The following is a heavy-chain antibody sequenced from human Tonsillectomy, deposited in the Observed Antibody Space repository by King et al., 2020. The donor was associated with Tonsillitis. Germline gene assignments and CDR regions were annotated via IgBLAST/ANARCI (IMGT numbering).Heavy chain of an antibody. Sequence: QLQESGPGLVKPSETLSLTCTVSGGSISSSSYYWGWIRQPPGKGLEWIGSIYYSGSTYYNPSLKSRDTISVDTSKNQFSLKLSSVTAADTAVYYCARLIYDFWSGYFGDLDAFDIWGQGTMVTVSS. CDR1: GGSISSSSYY. J-gene: IGHJ3*02. D-gene: IGHD3-3*01. CDR2: IYYSGST. CDR3: ARLIYDFWSGYFGDLDAFDI. V-gene: IGHV4-39*01.